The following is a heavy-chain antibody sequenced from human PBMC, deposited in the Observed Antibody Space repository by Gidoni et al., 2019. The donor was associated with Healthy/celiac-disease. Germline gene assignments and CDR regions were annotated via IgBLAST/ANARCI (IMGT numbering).Heavy chain of an antibody. D-gene: IGHD3-16*01. CDR2: ISAYNGNT. CDR3: ASPDGQGGKDAFDI. J-gene: IGHJ3*02. CDR1: GYTFTSYG. Sequence: QVQLVQSGAEVNKPGASVKVPCKASGYTFTSYGTSWVRQAPGQGLEWMGWISAYNGNTNYAQKLQGRVTMTTDTSTSTAYMELRSLRSDDTAVYYCASPDGQGGKDAFDIWGQGTMVTVSS. V-gene: IGHV1-18*01.